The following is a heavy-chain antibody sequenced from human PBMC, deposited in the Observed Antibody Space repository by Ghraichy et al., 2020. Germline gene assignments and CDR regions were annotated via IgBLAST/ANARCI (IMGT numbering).Heavy chain of an antibody. Sequence: GGSLRLSCAASGFSFSSYDMNWVRQAPGKRLEWVAHISSSGSTIYYADSVRGRFTISRDNAKNSLFLQMKTLRAEDTAVYYCARILASRPYFDYWGQGSLVTVSS. CDR3: ARILASRPYFDY. CDR2: ISSSGSTI. D-gene: IGHD6-6*01. CDR1: GFSFSSYD. V-gene: IGHV3-48*03. J-gene: IGHJ4*02.